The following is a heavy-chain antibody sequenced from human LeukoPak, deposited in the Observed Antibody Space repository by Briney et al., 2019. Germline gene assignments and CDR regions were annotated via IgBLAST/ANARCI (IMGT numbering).Heavy chain of an antibody. V-gene: IGHV3-11*05. CDR2: ISSSSSYT. CDR3: ARDSELGTPVGAFDI. D-gene: IGHD7-27*01. Sequence: PGGSLRLSCAASGFTFSDYYMSWIRQAPGKGLEGVSYISSSSSYTNYADSVKGRFTISRDNAKNSLYLQMNSLRAEDTAVYYCARDSELGTPVGAFDIWRQGTMVTVSS. J-gene: IGHJ3*02. CDR1: GFTFSDYY.